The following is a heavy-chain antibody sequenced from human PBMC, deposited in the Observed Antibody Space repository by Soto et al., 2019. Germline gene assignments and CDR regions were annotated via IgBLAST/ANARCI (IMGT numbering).Heavy chain of an antibody. V-gene: IGHV1-3*01. CDR2: INAGNGNT. J-gene: IGHJ4*02. CDR1: GYTFTSYD. D-gene: IGHD6-13*01. Sequence: ASVKVSCKASGYTFTSYDINWVRQATGQGLEWMGWINAGNGNTKYSQKFQGRVTITRDTSASTAYMELSSLRSEDTAVYYCASSAGIAGGSYYFDYWGQGTLVTVSS. CDR3: ASSAGIAGGSYYFDY.